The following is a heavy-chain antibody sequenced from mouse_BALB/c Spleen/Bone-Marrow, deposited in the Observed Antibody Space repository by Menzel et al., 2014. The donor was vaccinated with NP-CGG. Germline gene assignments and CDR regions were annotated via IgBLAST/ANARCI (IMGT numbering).Heavy chain of an antibody. CDR2: IFPGTDTT. J-gene: IGHJ4*01. CDR1: GYTFTSYW. CDR3: SSGPLYAMDY. V-gene: IGHV1S132*01. Sequence: QVQLKESGAELVKPGTSVKLSCKTSGYTFTSYWIQWVKQRPGQGLGWIGEIFPGTDTTYYNEKFKGKATLTIDTSSSTAYMHLNSLTSEDSAVYFCSSGPLYAMDYWGQGTSVTVSS.